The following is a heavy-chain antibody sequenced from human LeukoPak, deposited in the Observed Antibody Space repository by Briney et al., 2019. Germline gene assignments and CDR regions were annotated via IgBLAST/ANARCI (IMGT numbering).Heavy chain of an antibody. J-gene: IGHJ6*03. CDR2: INHSGST. CDR3: ARGKEDWNYYYYMDV. V-gene: IGHV4-34*01. D-gene: IGHD1-1*01. Sequence: SETLSLTCAVYGGSFSGYYWSWIRQPPGKGLEWIGEINHSGSTNYNPSLKSRVTISVDTSKNQFSLKLSSVTAADTAVYYCARGKEDWNYYYYMDVWGKGTTVTVSS. CDR1: GGSFSGYY.